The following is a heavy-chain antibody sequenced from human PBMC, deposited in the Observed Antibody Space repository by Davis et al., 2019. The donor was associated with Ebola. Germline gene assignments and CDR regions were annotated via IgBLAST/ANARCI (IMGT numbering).Heavy chain of an antibody. V-gene: IGHV3-21*01. CDR2: VNSPSNYI. CDR3: VRDNWGVDL. CDR1: GFTFASYT. J-gene: IGHJ4*02. D-gene: IGHD7-27*01. Sequence: GESLKISCAASGFTFASYTMYWVRQAPGKGLEWVSSVNSPSNYIYYADSVNGRFTVSRDNSKNTLYLQMNNLRPEDTAVYYCVRDNWGVDLWGQGTLVTVST.